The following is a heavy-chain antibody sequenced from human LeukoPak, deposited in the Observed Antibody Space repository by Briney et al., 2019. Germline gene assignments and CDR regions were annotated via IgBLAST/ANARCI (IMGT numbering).Heavy chain of an antibody. Sequence: ASVKVSCKASGGTFSCYAISWVRQAPGKGLEWMGGYDPAEGKNIDAQEFQGRVTLTVDTSTETVYMELSSLTSDDTAVYYCATRALRFLEWSEFDYWGQGTLVTVSS. J-gene: IGHJ4*02. D-gene: IGHD3-3*01. CDR3: ATRALRFLEWSEFDY. CDR2: YDPAEGKN. CDR1: GGTFSCYA. V-gene: IGHV1-24*01.